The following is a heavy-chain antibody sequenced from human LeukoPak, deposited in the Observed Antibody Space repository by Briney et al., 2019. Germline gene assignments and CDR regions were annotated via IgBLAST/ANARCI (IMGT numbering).Heavy chain of an antibody. CDR1: GGSITSTSHY. J-gene: IGHJ4*02. V-gene: IGHV4-39*01. Sequence: SETLSLTCSVSGGSITSTSHYWGWIRQPPGEGVEWIGNIFYSGSAYYNPSLKSRVTIFVDTSKKQFSLKLSSVTAADAAVYFCARLRVTTVTTGYFDSWGQGALVTVSS. CDR2: IFYSGSA. D-gene: IGHD4-17*01. CDR3: ARLRVTTVTTGYFDS.